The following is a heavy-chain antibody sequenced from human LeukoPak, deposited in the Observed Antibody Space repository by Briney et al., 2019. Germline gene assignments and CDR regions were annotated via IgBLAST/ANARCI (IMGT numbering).Heavy chain of an antibody. CDR3: AELGITMIGGV. CDR1: GFTFSDYY. V-gene: IGHV3-11*04. D-gene: IGHD3-10*02. Sequence: GGSLRLSCAASGFTFSDYYMTWIRQAPGKGLEWVSYISSSGTTIFYADSVKGRFTVSRDNAKNSLYLQMNSLRAEDTAVYYCAELGITMIGGVWGKGTTVTISS. J-gene: IGHJ6*04. CDR2: ISSSGTTI.